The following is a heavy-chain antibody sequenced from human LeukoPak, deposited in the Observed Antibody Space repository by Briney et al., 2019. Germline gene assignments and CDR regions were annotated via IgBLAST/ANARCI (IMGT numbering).Heavy chain of an antibody. J-gene: IGHJ4*02. D-gene: IGHD1-26*01. V-gene: IGHV3-30*02. Sequence: GGSLRPSCAASGFTFSSYEMNWVRQAPGKGLEWVAFIRYDGSNKYYADSVKGRFTISRDNSKNTLYLQMNSLRAEDTAVYYCAPRGAGASWGQGTLVTVSS. CDR2: IRYDGSNK. CDR3: APRGAGAS. CDR1: GFTFSSYE.